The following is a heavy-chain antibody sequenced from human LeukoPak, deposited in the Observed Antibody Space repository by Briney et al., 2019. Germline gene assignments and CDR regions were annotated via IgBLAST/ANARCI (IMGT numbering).Heavy chain of an antibody. J-gene: IGHJ4*02. V-gene: IGHV4-59*12. CDR2: IYYSGST. Sequence: SETLSLTCTVSGGSISSYYWSWIRQPPGKGLEWIGYIYYSGSTNYNPSLKSRVTISVDTSKNQFSLKLSSVTAADTAVYYCARGTYDSSGYYRNPQIYFDYWGQGTLVTVSS. D-gene: IGHD3-22*01. CDR1: GGSISSYY. CDR3: ARGTYDSSGYYRNPQIYFDY.